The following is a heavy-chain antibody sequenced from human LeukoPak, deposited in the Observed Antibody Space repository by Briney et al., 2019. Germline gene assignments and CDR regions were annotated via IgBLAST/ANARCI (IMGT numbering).Heavy chain of an antibody. D-gene: IGHD3-22*01. Sequence: ASVKVSCKVSGYSLSELSMHWVRQAPGKGLEWMGGFDPEDGKTINAQKFQGRLTVTEDTSTDTAYMELSSLRSEDTAVYYCTTVRFEVDSSGYYHNYFDPWGQGTLVTVSS. CDR2: FDPEDGKT. CDR1: GYSLSELS. V-gene: IGHV1-24*01. J-gene: IGHJ5*02. CDR3: TTVRFEVDSSGYYHNYFDP.